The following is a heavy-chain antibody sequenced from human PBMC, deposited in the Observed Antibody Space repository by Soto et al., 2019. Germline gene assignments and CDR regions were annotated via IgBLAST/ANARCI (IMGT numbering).Heavy chain of an antibody. J-gene: IGHJ4*02. D-gene: IGHD1-26*01. Sequence: QLLESGPGLVKPSETLSLTCTVSGGSISSSSYYWGWIRQPPGKGLEWIGSIYYSGSTYYNPSLKSRVTISVDTSKNQFSLKLSSVTAADTAVYYCARLREWELPDYWGQGTLVTVSS. CDR2: IYYSGST. V-gene: IGHV4-39*01. CDR1: GGSISSSSYY. CDR3: ARLREWELPDY.